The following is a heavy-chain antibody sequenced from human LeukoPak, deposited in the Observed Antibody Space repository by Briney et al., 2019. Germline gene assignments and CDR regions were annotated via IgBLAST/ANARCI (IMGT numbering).Heavy chain of an antibody. Sequence: SETLSPTCTVSGGSISSYYWSWIRQPPGKGLEWIGYIYYSGSTNYNPSLKSRVTISVDTSKNQFSLKLSSVTAADTAVYYCAREDWYFDLWGRGTLVTVSS. CDR2: IYYSGST. CDR1: GGSISSYY. V-gene: IGHV4-59*01. J-gene: IGHJ2*01. CDR3: AREDWYFDL.